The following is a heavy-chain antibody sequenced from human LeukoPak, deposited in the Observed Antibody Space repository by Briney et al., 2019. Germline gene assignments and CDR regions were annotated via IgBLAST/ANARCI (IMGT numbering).Heavy chain of an antibody. V-gene: IGHV4-34*01. J-gene: IGHJ4*02. CDR3: ARGDGGYLRANDY. CDR2: INHSGST. CDR1: GGSLSGYY. D-gene: IGHD5-12*01. Sequence: PSETLSLTCAVYGGSLSGYYWSWIRQPPGKGLEWIGEINHSGSTNYNPSLKSRVTISVDTSKNQFSLKLSSVTAADTAVYYCARGDGGYLRANDYWGQGTLVTVSS.